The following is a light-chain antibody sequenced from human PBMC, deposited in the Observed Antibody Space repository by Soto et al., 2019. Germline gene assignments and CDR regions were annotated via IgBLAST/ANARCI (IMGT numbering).Light chain of an antibody. CDR1: QSVSSN. CDR2: GAS. CDR3: QHNNNCTPRT. V-gene: IGKV3-15*01. J-gene: IGKJ1*01. Sequence: EIVMTQSPATLSVSPGERATLSCRASQSVSSNLAWYPQKPGQAPRLLIYGASTRATGISARFSGSGSGTEFTLTSTSLQSEDLAVYYRQHNNNCTPRTFSQGTKVEIK.